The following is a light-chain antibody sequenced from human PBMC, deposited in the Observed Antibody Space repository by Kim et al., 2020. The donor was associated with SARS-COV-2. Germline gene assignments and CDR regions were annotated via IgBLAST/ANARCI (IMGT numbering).Light chain of an antibody. CDR1: SSNIGSNT. V-gene: IGLV1-44*01. CDR3: AAWDDSLNGPV. Sequence: QSVLTQPPSASGTPGQRVTISCSGSSSNIGSNTVNWYQQLPGTAPKLLIYSNNQRPSGVPDRFSGSKSGTSASLAISGLQSEDEADYYCAAWDDSLNGPVFGGGTQVTGL. CDR2: SNN. J-gene: IGLJ2*01.